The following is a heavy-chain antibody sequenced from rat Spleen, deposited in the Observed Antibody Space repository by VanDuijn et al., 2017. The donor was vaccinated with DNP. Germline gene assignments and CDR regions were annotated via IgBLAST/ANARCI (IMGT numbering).Heavy chain of an antibody. J-gene: IGHJ3*01. CDR1: GFTFSDYA. V-gene: IGHV5S10*01. Sequence: LVQPGNSLKLSCAASGFTFSDYAMAWVRQSPKKGLEWVATIIYDGSSTYYRDSVRGRFTSSRDYARSTLYLQMDSLRSEDTATYYCATSSYFEYDYGFAYWGQGTLVTVSS. CDR3: ATSSYFEYDYGFAY. CDR2: IIYDGSST. D-gene: IGHD1-7*01.